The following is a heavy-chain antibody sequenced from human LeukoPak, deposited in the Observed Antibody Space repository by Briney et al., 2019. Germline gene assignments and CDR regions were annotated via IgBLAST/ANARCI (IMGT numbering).Heavy chain of an antibody. Sequence: GGSLRLSCAASGFIFSRYTLHWVRQAPGKGLEWVAAISYDGSNKYYADSVKGQFTISRDNSKNTLYLQMDSLRAEDTAVYYCAREPVNWGLRAFDIWGQGTMVTVSS. J-gene: IGHJ3*02. V-gene: IGHV3-30-3*01. CDR3: AREPVNWGLRAFDI. CDR2: ISYDGSNK. CDR1: GFIFSRYT. D-gene: IGHD7-27*01.